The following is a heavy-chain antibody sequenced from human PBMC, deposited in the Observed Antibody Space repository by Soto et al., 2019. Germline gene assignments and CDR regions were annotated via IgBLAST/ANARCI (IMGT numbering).Heavy chain of an antibody. Sequence: EVLLVESGGGLVQPGRSLRLSCAVSGFNFGNYAMHWVRQAPGKGLEWVAAINRNSDKVAYAGSVLGRFTIFRDSAKNSLHLQMNDLTTEDTAFYYCAKDKGGTPYYIDSWGQGILVTVSS. V-gene: IGHV3-9*01. D-gene: IGHD6-25*01. J-gene: IGHJ4*02. CDR2: INRNSDKV. CDR3: AKDKGGTPYYIDS. CDR1: GFNFGNYA.